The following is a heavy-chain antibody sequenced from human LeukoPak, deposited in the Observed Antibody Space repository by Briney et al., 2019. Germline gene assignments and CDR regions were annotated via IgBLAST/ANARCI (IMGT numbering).Heavy chain of an antibody. Sequence: GGSLRLSYAASGFTFSSYAMSWVRQAPGKGLGWVSAISGSGGSTYYADSVKDRFTISRDNSKNTLYLQMNSLRAEDTAVYYCAKVLVRGVIISSFDYWGQGALVTVSS. J-gene: IGHJ4*02. CDR1: GFTFSSYA. V-gene: IGHV3-23*01. CDR2: ISGSGGST. CDR3: AKVLVRGVIISSFDY. D-gene: IGHD3-10*01.